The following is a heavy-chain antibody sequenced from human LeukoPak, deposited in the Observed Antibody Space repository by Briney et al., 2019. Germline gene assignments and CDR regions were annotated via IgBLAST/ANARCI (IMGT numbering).Heavy chain of an antibody. J-gene: IGHJ4*02. CDR3: ARDEYCSGGSCYSPLY. D-gene: IGHD2-15*01. CDR1: GGTFSSYA. Sequence: SVKVSCKASGGTFSSYAISWVRQAPGQGLEWMGRIIPIFGTANYAQKFQGRVTITADKSTSTAYMELSCLRSEDTAVYYCARDEYCSGGSCYSPLYWGQGTLVTVSS. V-gene: IGHV1-69*06. CDR2: IIPIFGTA.